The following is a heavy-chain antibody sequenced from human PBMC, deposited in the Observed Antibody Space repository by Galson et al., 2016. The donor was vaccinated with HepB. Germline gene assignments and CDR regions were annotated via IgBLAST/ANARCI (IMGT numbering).Heavy chain of an antibody. J-gene: IGHJ6*02. Sequence: CAISGDSVTSDNTCWNWIRQSPSRGLEWLGRTYYRSPWFNDYADSLKSRITVTSDTSKNQFSLQLDSVTPDDTATYFCTRGYMQNGMNVWGQGTTVTV. CDR3: TRGYMQNGMNV. D-gene: IGHD5-24*01. CDR2: TYYRSPWFN. V-gene: IGHV6-1*01. CDR1: GDSVTSDNTC.